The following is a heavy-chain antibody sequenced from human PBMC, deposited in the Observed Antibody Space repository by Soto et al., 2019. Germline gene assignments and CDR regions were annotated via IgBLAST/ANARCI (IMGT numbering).Heavy chain of an antibody. Sequence: GGSLRLSCAASGFTFSRYAMRWVRQAPGKGMEWVAVISYDGSNKYYSDSVKGPFTISRDNSKNTLYRKMNSMRAEDTAVYYCAREREDIVVVPAAIRGEYYYYYGMDVWGQGTTVTVSS. CDR2: ISYDGSNK. D-gene: IGHD2-2*02. CDR1: GFTFSRYA. CDR3: AREREDIVVVPAAIRGEYYYYYGMDV. J-gene: IGHJ6*02. V-gene: IGHV3-30-3*01.